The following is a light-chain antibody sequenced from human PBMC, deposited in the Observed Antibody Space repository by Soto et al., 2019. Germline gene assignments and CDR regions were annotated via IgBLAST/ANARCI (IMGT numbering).Light chain of an antibody. CDR2: WAS. Sequence: DIVMTQSPDSLAVSLGERATINCRSSQSVLYSTNNKNYLAWYQQKPGQPPKLLIYWASTRESGVPDRFSASGSGTDFTLTISSLQAEDVAVYYCQQYLNHPQNFRQGTKVEIK. J-gene: IGKJ1*01. CDR1: QSVLYSTNNKNY. V-gene: IGKV4-1*01. CDR3: QQYLNHPQN.